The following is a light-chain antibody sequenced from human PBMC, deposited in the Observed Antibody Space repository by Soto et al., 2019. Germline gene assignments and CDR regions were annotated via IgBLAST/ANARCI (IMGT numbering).Light chain of an antibody. V-gene: IGLV2-14*01. Sequence: QSALTQPASVSGSPGQSITISCTGTSSDVGGYDYVSWYQLHPGKAPKLVVFEVNNRPSGVSYRFSGSKSGNTASLTIPGLQAEDEADYYCSSYTSSSTNYVFGTGTKVTVL. CDR3: SSYTSSSTNYV. CDR2: EVN. J-gene: IGLJ1*01. CDR1: SSDVGGYDY.